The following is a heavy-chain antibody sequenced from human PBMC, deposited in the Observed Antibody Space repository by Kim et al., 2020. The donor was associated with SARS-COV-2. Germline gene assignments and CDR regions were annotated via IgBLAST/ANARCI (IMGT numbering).Heavy chain of an antibody. CDR3: VRLRYGVTADVRWFDP. CDR2: INPKSGAT. CDR1: GYTFTVYY. D-gene: IGHD2-8*01. Sequence: ASVKVSCKTSGYTFTVYYVNWVRQAPGQGLEWMGRINPKSGATNYAQKFEGRVTMTRDTSISTAYMELSSLRSDDTAVYYCVRLRYGVTADVRWFDPWGQGTLVTVSS. J-gene: IGHJ5*02. V-gene: IGHV1-2*06.